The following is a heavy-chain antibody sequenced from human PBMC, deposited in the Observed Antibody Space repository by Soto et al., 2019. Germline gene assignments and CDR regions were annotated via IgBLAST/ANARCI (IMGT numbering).Heavy chain of an antibody. CDR2: IIPMYGIA. CDR1: GGTFKKYG. Sequence: QVQLVQSGAEVKKPGSSVRVSCRTSGGTFKKYGFSWVRQAPGQGLEWMGGIIPMYGIANYGQIFQGRLTITADESTNPVYLDLTPLESEDTAMYFCAGEVGGTGLHLSGQGTQVTVSS. J-gene: IGHJ5*02. D-gene: IGHD1-26*01. V-gene: IGHV1-69*12. CDR3: AGEVGGTGLHL.